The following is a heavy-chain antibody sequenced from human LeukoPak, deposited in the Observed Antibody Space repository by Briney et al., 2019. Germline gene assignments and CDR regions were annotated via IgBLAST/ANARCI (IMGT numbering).Heavy chain of an antibody. CDR2: IYSGGST. D-gene: IGHD3-22*01. CDR3: ARYYYDSSGYPYYFNY. J-gene: IGHJ4*02. CDR1: GFTVSSNY. V-gene: IGHV3-53*01. Sequence: GGSLRLSCAASGFTVSSNYMSWVRQAPGRGLEWVSSIYSGGSTYYADSVKGRFTISRDNSKNTVYLQMNSLRAEDTAVYYCARYYYDSSGYPYYFNYWGQGTLVTVSS.